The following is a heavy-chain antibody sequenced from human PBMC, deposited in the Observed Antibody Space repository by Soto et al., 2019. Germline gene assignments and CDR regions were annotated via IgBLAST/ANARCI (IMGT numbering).Heavy chain of an antibody. D-gene: IGHD3-3*02. J-gene: IGHJ4*02. CDR3: ARLGSSSTFSLDY. CDR2: ISSSGSTV. V-gene: IGHV3-11*01. Sequence: HVQLVESGGGLVKPGGSLRLSCAASGFTFSDYYMTWIRQAPGKGLEWISYISSSGSTVNYADSVKGRCTISRDNSKNSLYLQMHSLTAEDTAVYYCARLGSSSTFSLDYWGQGTLVTVSS. CDR1: GFTFSDYY.